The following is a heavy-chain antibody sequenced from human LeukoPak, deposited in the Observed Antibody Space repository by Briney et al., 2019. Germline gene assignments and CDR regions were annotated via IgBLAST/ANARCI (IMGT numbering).Heavy chain of an antibody. V-gene: IGHV3-23*01. CDR2: ISGGGGST. J-gene: IGHJ5*02. CDR3: AKGLEWGNEYNWFDP. CDR1: GFTFSSYA. Sequence: GGSLRLSCAASGFTFSSYAMSWVRQAPGKGLEWVSAISGGGGSTYYADSVKGRFTISRDNSKNTLYLQMNSLRAEGTAVYYCAKGLEWGNEYNWFDPWGQGTLITVSS. D-gene: IGHD1-26*01.